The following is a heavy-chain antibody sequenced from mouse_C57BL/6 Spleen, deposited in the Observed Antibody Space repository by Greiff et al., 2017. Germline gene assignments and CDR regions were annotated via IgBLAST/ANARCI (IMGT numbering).Heavy chain of an antibody. CDR3: ARSVDY. CDR1: GYAFSSSW. CDR2: IYPGDGDT. J-gene: IGHJ2*01. Sequence: VQVVESGPELVKPGASVKISCKASGYAFSSSWMNWVKQRPGKGLEWIGRIYPGDGDTNYNGKFKGKATLTADKSSSTAYMQLSSLTSEDSAVYFCARSVDYWGQGTTLTVSS. V-gene: IGHV1-82*01.